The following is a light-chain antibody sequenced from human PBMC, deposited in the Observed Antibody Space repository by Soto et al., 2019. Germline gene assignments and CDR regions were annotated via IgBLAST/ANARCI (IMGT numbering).Light chain of an antibody. J-gene: IGLJ2*01. CDR1: SSDVGSYNL. V-gene: IGLV2-23*03. Sequence: QSALTQPASVSGSPGQSITISCTGTSSDVGSYNLVSWYQQHPGKAPKLMIYEGSKRPSGVSNRFSGSKSGNTASLTISGLQAEDETDYYCCSYAGSSTIDVVFGGGTNLTVL. CDR3: CSYAGSSTIDVV. CDR2: EGS.